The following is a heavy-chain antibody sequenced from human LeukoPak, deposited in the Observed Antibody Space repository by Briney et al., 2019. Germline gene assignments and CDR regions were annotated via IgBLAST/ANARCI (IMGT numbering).Heavy chain of an antibody. D-gene: IGHD5-18*01. CDR1: GYTFTGYY. CDR2: INPNSGGT. Sequence: GASVKVSCKASGYTFTGYYMQLVRQAPGQGLEWMGWINPNSGGTDYAQKFQGRVTMTRDTSISTAYMELSSLISDDTAVYYCARGGQLWLIHESNWSDPWGQGTLVTVSS. V-gene: IGHV1-2*02. CDR3: ARGGQLWLIHESNWSDP. J-gene: IGHJ5*02.